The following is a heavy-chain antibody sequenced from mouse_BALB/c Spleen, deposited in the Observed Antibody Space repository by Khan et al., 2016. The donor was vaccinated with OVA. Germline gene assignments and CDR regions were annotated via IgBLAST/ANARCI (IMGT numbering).Heavy chain of an antibody. CDR2: IWAGGST. CDR1: GFSLNSYG. J-gene: IGHJ3*01. V-gene: IGHV2-9*02. Sequence: VQRQESGPGLVAPSQSLSITCTVSGFSLNSYGVHWVRQPPGKSLEWLGVIWAGGSTNLNSALMSRLNITKDNSKSQVFLKMNSLQIDDTAMYYCARAFYYGAWFAYWGQGTLVTVST. D-gene: IGHD1-1*01. CDR3: ARAFYYGAWFAY.